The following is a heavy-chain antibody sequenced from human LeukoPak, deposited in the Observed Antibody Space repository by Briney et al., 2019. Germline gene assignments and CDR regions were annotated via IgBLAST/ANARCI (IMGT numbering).Heavy chain of an antibody. J-gene: IGHJ3*02. Sequence: PSETLSLTCTVSGGSISSYYWSWIRQPPGKGLEWIGYIYYSGSTNYNPSLKSRVTISVDTSKNQFSLKLSSVTAADTAVYYCARGEAIVLDAFDIWGQGTMVTVSS. CDR2: IYYSGST. D-gene: IGHD2/OR15-2a*01. CDR1: GGSISSYY. V-gene: IGHV4-59*01. CDR3: ARGEAIVLDAFDI.